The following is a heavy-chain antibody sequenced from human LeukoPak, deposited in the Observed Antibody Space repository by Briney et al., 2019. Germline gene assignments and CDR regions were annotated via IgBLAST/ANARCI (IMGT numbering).Heavy chain of an antibody. CDR1: GFTFSSYA. CDR2: ISGNGNIT. D-gene: IGHD6-13*01. J-gene: IGHJ4*02. CDR3: AKERAAGGSVTLWIHFDY. Sequence: HPRASLRLSCAASGFTFSSYAMSWVRQAPGKGLEWVSAISGNGNITYHADSVKGRSTISRDNSKNTLYLQMTSLRVEDTAVYYCAKERAAGGSVTLWIHFDYWGQGTLVT. V-gene: IGHV3-23*01.